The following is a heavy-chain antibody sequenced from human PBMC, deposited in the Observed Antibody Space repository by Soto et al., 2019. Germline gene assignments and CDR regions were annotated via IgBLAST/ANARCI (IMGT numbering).Heavy chain of an antibody. CDR2: ISAYNGNT. D-gene: IGHD3-22*01. J-gene: IGHJ4*02. V-gene: IGHV1-18*04. CDR1: GYTFTSYG. Sequence: ASVNVSCKSAGYTFTSYGISWVRQAPGQGLEWMGWISAYNGNTNYAQKLQGRVTMTTDTSTSTAYMELRSLRSDDTAVYYCARDSYYYDSTGGYWGQGTLVTVSS. CDR3: ARDSYYYDSTGGY.